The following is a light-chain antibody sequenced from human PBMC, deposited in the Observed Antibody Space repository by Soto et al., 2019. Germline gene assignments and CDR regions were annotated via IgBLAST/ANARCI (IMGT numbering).Light chain of an antibody. CDR1: QSVSSN. CDR3: QPYNNWPLT. Sequence: EIEMTQSPATLSVSPGERATLSCRASQSVSSNLAWYQQKPGQTPRLLVYGASTRATGVPVRFSGSGSGTEFNLTISSLQSEDFAVYYCQPYNNWPLTFGGGTKVESK. V-gene: IGKV3-15*01. CDR2: GAS. J-gene: IGKJ4*01.